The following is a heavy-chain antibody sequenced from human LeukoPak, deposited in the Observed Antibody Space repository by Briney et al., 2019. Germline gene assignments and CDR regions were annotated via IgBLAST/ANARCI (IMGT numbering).Heavy chain of an antibody. D-gene: IGHD3-10*01. CDR3: ASHPYYSDYFDY. Sequence: ASVTVSCKASGYTFTGYYTHWVRQAPGQGLEWMGWISAYNGNTNYAQKLQGRVTMTTDTSTSTAYMELRSLRSDDTAVYYCASHPYYSDYFDYWGQGTLVTVSS. J-gene: IGHJ4*02. CDR2: ISAYNGNT. CDR1: GYTFTGYY. V-gene: IGHV1-18*04.